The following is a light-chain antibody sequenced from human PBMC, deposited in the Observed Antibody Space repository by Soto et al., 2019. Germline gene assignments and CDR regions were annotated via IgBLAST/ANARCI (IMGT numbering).Light chain of an antibody. Sequence: QSVLTQPASVSGSPGQSITISCTGTSSDVGGYNYVSWYQQHPGKAPKLMIYEVSNRPSGVSNRFSGSKSGNTASLTISGLKAEDEADYYCSSYTSSSTPRVVFGGGTKLTVL. CDR3: SSYTSSSTPRVV. V-gene: IGLV2-14*01. CDR2: EVS. J-gene: IGLJ2*01. CDR1: SSDVGGYNY.